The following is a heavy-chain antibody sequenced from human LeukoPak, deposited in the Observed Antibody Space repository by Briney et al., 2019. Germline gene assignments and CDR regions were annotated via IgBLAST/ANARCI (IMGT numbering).Heavy chain of an antibody. CDR3: ARAYQVYYDSSGHFDY. J-gene: IGHJ4*02. CDR1: GGTFSSYA. Sequence: SVKVSCKASGGTFSSYAISWVRQAPGQGLEWMRGIIPIFGTANYAQKFQGRVTITADESTSTAYMELSSLRSEDTAVYYCARAYQVYYDSSGHFDYWGQGTLVTVSS. CDR2: IIPIFGTA. D-gene: IGHD3-22*01. V-gene: IGHV1-69*13.